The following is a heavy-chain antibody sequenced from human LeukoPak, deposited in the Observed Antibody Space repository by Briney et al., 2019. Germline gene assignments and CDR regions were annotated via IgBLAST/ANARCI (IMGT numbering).Heavy chain of an antibody. CDR2: INPNSGGT. V-gene: IGHV1-2*02. D-gene: IGHD2-2*01. Sequence: GASAKVSCKASGYTFTGYYMHWVRQAPGQGLEWMGWINPNSGGTNYAQKFQGRVTMTRDTSISTAYMELSRLRSDDTAVYYCAREEYTHCSSTSCYLRRGGGFDPWGQGTLVTVSS. CDR1: GYTFTGYY. CDR3: AREEYTHCSSTSCYLRRGGGFDP. J-gene: IGHJ5*02.